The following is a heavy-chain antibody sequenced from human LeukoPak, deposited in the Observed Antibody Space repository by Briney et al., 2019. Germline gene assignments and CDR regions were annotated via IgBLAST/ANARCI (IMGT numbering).Heavy chain of an antibody. CDR2: MYYSGIT. J-gene: IGHJ4*02. CDR3: VREEYGAGSRPFDC. V-gene: IGHV4-31*03. D-gene: IGHD3-10*01. CDR1: GDSISNTVYY. Sequence: PSQTLSLTCTVSGDSISNTVYYWGWIRQHPGRGLEWIGYMYYSGITHYNPSLRSRVTISLDTSKSQFSLTLGSVTAADTAVYYCVREEYGAGSRPFDCWGQGILVTVSS.